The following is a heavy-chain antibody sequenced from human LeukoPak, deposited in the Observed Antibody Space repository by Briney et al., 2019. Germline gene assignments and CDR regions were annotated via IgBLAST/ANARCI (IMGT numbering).Heavy chain of an antibody. CDR1: GGSFSNYY. CDR2: HNHSGST. J-gene: IGHJ4*02. D-gene: IGHD2-15*01. CDR3: ATRNCSGGSCYPYFDY. V-gene: IGHV4-34*01. Sequence: SETLSLTCAVYGGSFSNYYWNWIRQPPGKGLEWIEEHNHSGSTNYNPSLKSRVTISVDTSKNQFSLKLSSVTAADTAVYYCATRNCSGGSCYPYFDYWGQGTLVTVSS.